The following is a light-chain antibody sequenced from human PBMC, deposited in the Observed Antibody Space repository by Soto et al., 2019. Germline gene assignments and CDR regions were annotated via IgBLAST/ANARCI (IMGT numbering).Light chain of an antibody. CDR2: GAS. Sequence: ELLMTQSPATPSVSPGARGNLSCRASQSVGINVAWHQQTPRQAPRLLIYGASTRATGIPARFSGSASGTEFPLTISSMQSEDFAVYFCQQYKTWPTFGHGTKVDI. CDR1: QSVGIN. V-gene: IGKV3-15*01. J-gene: IGKJ1*01. CDR3: QQYKTWPT.